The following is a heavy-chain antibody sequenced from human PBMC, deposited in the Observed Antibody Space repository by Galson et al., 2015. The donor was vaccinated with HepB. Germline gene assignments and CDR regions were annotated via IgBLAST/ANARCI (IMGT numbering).Heavy chain of an antibody. D-gene: IGHD6-13*01. CDR3: ARDPRIAVAGQLYYFDY. J-gene: IGHJ4*02. V-gene: IGHV1-18*01. CDR2: ISAYNGDT. CDR1: GYTFSGSG. Sequence: QSGAEVKKPGASVKVSCKASGYTFSGSGFSWVRQAPGQGLEWMGWISAYNGDTDYAQKFQGRVTMTTDTSTSTAYMELRSLRYDDTAVYYCARDPRIAVAGQLYYFDYWGQGTLVTVSS.